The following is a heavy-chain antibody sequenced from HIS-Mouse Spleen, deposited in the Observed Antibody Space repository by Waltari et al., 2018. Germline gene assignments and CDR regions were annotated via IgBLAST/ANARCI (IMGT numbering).Heavy chain of an antibody. J-gene: IGHJ2*01. D-gene: IGHD6-13*01. CDR1: GGSISSSSYY. CDR3: AREIPYSSSWYDWYFDL. Sequence: QLQLQESGPGLVKPSETLSLTCTVSGGSISSSSYYWGWIRQPPGKGLGWIGSSYYSGGTYYNPSLKSRVTISVDTSKNQFSLKLSSVTAADTAVYYCAREIPYSSSWYDWYFDLWGRGTLVTVSS. CDR2: SYYSGGT. V-gene: IGHV4-39*07.